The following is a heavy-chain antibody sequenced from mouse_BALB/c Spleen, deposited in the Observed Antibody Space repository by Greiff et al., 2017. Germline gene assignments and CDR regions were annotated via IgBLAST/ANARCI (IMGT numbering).Heavy chain of an antibody. CDR1: GFTFSSYA. CDR3: ARDGNYAMDY. Sequence: EVQGVESGGGLVKPGGSLKLSCAASGFTFSSYAMSWVRQSPEKRLEWVAEISSGGSYTYYPDTVTGRFTISRDNAKNTLYLEMSSLRSEDTAVYICARDGNYAMDYWGEGNSVTVSS. CDR2: ISSGGSYT. V-gene: IGHV5-9-4*01. D-gene: IGHD1-1*02. J-gene: IGHJ4*01.